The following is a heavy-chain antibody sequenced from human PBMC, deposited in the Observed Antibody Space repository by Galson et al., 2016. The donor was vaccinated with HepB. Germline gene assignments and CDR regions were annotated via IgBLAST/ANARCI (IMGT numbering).Heavy chain of an antibody. CDR2: SYYRSKWYN. CDR3: ARDTSTWDGLGTEYFHH. CDR1: GDSVSSNDAI. Sequence: CAISGDSVSSNDAIWNWIRQSPSRGLEWLGRSYYRSKWYNHYVVSVKSRITIDPDTSRNQISLQLNSVTPEDTAVYYCARDTSTWDGLGTEYFHHWGQGTLVTVSS. V-gene: IGHV6-1*01. D-gene: IGHD2-2*01. J-gene: IGHJ1*01.